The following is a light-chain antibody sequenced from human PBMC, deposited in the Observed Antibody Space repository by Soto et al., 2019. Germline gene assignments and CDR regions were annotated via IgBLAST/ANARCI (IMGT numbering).Light chain of an antibody. CDR3: QQSGSSPWT. CDR1: QSLSSS. CDR2: DTS. V-gene: IGKV3-20*01. Sequence: PGERATLSCRASQSLSSSLAWYQQKPGQAPRVLIYDTSSRATGIPARFSGSGSGTDFTLTISSLEPEDFAVYFCQQSGSSPWTFGHGTKVDIK. J-gene: IGKJ1*01.